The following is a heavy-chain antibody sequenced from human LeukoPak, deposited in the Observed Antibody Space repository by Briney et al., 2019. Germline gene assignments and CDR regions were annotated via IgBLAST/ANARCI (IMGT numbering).Heavy chain of an antibody. Sequence: ASVKVSCKVSGYTLTELSMHWVRQAPGKGLEWMRGFDPEDGETIYAQKFRGRVTMTEDTSTDTAYMELSSLRSEDTAVYYCATFLYGDSGYEGSVFDYWGQGTLVTVSS. CDR2: FDPEDGET. V-gene: IGHV1-24*01. D-gene: IGHD5-12*01. CDR3: ATFLYGDSGYEGSVFDY. J-gene: IGHJ4*02. CDR1: GYTLTELS.